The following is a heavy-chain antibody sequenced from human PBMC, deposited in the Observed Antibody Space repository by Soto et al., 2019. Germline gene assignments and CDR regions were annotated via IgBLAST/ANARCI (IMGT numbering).Heavy chain of an antibody. CDR2: ISYDGSNQ. Sequence: QVQLVESGGGVVQPGRSLRLSCAASGFTFSSYAMHWVRQAPGKWLEWVTFISYDGSNQYYADSLKGRFTISRDNSKNTLYLQMNSLRAEDTAVYYCAKEDGNLHGSYDYWGQGTLVTVSS. J-gene: IGHJ4*02. V-gene: IGHV3-30*04. CDR1: GFTFSSYA. D-gene: IGHD1-7*01. CDR3: AKEDGNLHGSYDY.